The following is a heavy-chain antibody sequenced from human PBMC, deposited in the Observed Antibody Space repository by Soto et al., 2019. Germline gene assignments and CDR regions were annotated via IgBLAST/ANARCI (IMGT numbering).Heavy chain of an antibody. CDR2: IKQDGREK. Sequence: EVQLVESGGGLVQPGGSLRLSCAASGFTFSSYWMSWVRQAPGKGLEWVANIKQDGREKYYVESVKGRFTISRDNAKNSLYMQMNSLRAEDTAVYYCSRDGQYLGWFYPYWGQGTLVTVSS. V-gene: IGHV3-7*01. CDR1: GFTFSSYW. J-gene: IGHJ4*02. CDR3: SRDGQYLGWFYPY. D-gene: IGHD3-9*01.